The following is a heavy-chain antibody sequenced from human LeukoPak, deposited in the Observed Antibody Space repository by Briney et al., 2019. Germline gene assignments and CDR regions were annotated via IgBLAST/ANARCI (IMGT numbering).Heavy chain of an antibody. CDR3: ARDLSIAARRPEDDY. D-gene: IGHD6-6*01. J-gene: IGHJ4*02. Sequence: SVPVPCMASGYTFTGYYMQLVRQAPGQGLEWLGWINPHSCGSNYVQKFQGRVTMTRDTSISTAYMELSRLRSADTAVYYCARDLSIAARRPEDDYWGQGTLVTVSS. V-gene: IGHV1-2*02. CDR2: INPHSCGS. CDR1: GYTFTGYY.